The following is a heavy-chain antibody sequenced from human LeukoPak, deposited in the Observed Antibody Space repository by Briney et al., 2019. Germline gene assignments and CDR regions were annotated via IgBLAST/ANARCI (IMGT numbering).Heavy chain of an antibody. J-gene: IGHJ4*02. Sequence: GGSLRLSCAASGFTVSSNYLSWVRQAPGKGLEWVANIKPDGTTKFYVDSVKGRFTISRDNALNSLYLQMNSLRAEDTAIYYCARSIPYGTTWYGRSDYWGQGTLVTVSS. CDR1: GFTVSSNY. CDR2: IKPDGTTK. D-gene: IGHD6-13*01. CDR3: ARSIPYGTTWYGRSDY. V-gene: IGHV3-7*03.